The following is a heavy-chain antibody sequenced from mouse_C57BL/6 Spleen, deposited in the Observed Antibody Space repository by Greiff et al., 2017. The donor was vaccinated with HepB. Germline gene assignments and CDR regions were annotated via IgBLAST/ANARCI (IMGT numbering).Heavy chain of an antibody. D-gene: IGHD1-1*01. CDR1: GYTFTDYE. Sequence: QVQLQQSGAELVRPGASVTLSCKASGYTFTDYEMHWVKQTPVHGLEWIGAIDPETGGTAYNQKFKGKAILTADKSSSTAYMELRSLTSEDSAVYYCTRGYYYGSSYYWGQGTTRTVSS. J-gene: IGHJ2*01. V-gene: IGHV1-15*01. CDR3: TRGYYYGSSYY. CDR2: IDPETGGT.